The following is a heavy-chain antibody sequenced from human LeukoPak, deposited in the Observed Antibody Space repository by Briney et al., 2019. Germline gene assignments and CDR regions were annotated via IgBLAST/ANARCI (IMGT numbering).Heavy chain of an antibody. CDR1: GYTFSSYD. J-gene: IGHJ4*02. CDR2: ISTYNGNT. D-gene: IGHD4-17*01. V-gene: IGHV1-18*01. CDR3: ARDLDDYGDYFDY. Sequence: GASVKVSCKASGYTFSSYDITWVRQAPGQGLEWMGWISTYNGNTNYAQKLQGRVTMTRDTSISTAYMELSSLRSEDTAVYYCARDLDDYGDYFDYWGQGTLVTVSS.